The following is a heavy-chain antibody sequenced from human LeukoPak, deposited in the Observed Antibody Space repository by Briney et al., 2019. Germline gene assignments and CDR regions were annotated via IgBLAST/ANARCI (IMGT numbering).Heavy chain of an antibody. J-gene: IGHJ4*02. CDR2: ISYDGSKT. D-gene: IGHD1-26*01. V-gene: IGHV3-30-3*01. CDR1: GFTFNIYA. Sequence: PGGSLRLSCAASGFTFNIYAMHWVRQAPGKGLEWVAVISYDGSKTYYADSVKGRFTISRDNSKNTLCLQMNSLRAEDTALYYCARTMYITGSSDFDYWGQGTLVTVSS. CDR3: ARTMYITGSSDFDY.